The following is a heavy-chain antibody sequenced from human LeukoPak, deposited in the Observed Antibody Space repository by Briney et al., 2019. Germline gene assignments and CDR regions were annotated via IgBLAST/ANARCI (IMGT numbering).Heavy chain of an antibody. CDR1: GFTFSSYE. CDR3: ARDSGYCSGGTCNHFDY. D-gene: IGHD2-15*01. CDR2: ISSRDTSI. J-gene: IGHJ4*02. V-gene: IGHV3-48*03. Sequence: GGSLRLSCAASGFTFSSYEMNWVRQAPGKGLEWISYISSRDTSISYADSVKGRFTISRDNAKNSLYLQMNSLRAEDTAVYYCARDSGYCSGGTCNHFDYWGQGTLVTVSA.